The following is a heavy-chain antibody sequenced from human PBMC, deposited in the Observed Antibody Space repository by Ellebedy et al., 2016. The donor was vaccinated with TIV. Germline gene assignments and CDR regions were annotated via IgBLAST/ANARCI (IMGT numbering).Heavy chain of an antibody. CDR2: IYYSGST. CDR3: AGSYGSGSYVYWFDS. CDR1: GGSISSSRYY. D-gene: IGHD3-10*01. Sequence: MPSETLSLTCTLSGGSISSSRYYWGWIRQPPGKGLEWIGSIYYSGSTYYNPSLKSRVTISVDTSKNQFSLKLSSVTAADTAVYSCAGSYGSGSYVYWFDSWGQGTLVTVSS. J-gene: IGHJ5*01. V-gene: IGHV4-39*01.